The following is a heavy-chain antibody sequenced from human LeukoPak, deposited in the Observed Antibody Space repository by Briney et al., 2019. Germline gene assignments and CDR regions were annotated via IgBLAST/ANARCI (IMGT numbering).Heavy chain of an antibody. J-gene: IGHJ4*02. CDR2: IIPILGIA. CDR3: AREIDYYDSSGYDY. D-gene: IGHD3-22*01. Sequence: ASVKVPCKASGGTFSSYTISWVRQAPGQGLEWVGRIIPILGIANYAQKFQGRVTITADKSTSTAYMELSSLRSEDTAVYYCAREIDYYDSSGYDYWGQGTLVTVSS. CDR1: GGTFSSYT. V-gene: IGHV1-69*04.